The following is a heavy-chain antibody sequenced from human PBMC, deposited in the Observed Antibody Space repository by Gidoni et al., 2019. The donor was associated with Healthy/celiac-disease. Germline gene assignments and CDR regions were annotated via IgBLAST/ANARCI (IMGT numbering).Heavy chain of an antibody. CDR2: ITTSGGRT. J-gene: IGHJ4*02. CDR1: GFTFSSYA. CDR3: TKCRDGYNLLSDY. V-gene: IGHV3-23*01. Sequence: EVQLLESGGGLVQPGGSLRLSCAASGFTFSSYAMTWVRQAPGKGLEWVSGITTSGGRTYSADSVKGRFTISRDTSKNTLYLQMNSLRAEDTAVYYCTKCRDGYNLLSDYWGQGTLVTVSS. D-gene: IGHD5-12*01.